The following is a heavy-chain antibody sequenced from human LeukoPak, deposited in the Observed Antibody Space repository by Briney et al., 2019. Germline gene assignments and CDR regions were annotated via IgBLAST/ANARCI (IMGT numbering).Heavy chain of an antibody. D-gene: IGHD2-8*01. CDR2: ISSSSSTI. Sequence: PGGSLRVSCAASGFPFSSYSMNWVRQAPGKWLEWVSYISSSSSTIYYADSVKGRFTISRDNAKNSLYLQMNSLRAEDTAVYYCARGMYYYYYGMDVWGQGTTVTVSS. V-gene: IGHV3-48*01. CDR3: ARGMYYYYYGMDV. J-gene: IGHJ6*02. CDR1: GFPFSSYS.